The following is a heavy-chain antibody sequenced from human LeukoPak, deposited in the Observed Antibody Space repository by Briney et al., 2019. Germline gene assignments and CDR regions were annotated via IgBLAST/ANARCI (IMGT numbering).Heavy chain of an antibody. Sequence: SETLSLTCAVSGGSISSGGYSWSWIRQPPGTGLEWIGYIYHSGSTYYNPSPKSRVTISVDRSKNQFSLKLSSVTAADTAVYYCARGSRYCSSTSCRFDYWGQGTLVTVSS. D-gene: IGHD2-2*01. CDR3: ARGSRYCSSTSCRFDY. CDR2: IYHSGST. J-gene: IGHJ4*02. CDR1: GGSISSGGYS. V-gene: IGHV4-30-2*01.